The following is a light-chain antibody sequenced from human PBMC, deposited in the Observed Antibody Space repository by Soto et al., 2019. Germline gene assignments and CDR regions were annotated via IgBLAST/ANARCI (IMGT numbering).Light chain of an antibody. J-gene: IGKJ2*01. CDR1: QSVSSSY. Sequence: EIVLTQSPGILSLSPGERATLSCRASQSVSSSYLAWYQQKPGQAPRLLIYGASSRATGIPDRFSGSGSGTDFTLTISRLEPEDFAVYYCQQYGGSPYTFGQGTKLEI. V-gene: IGKV3-20*01. CDR3: QQYGGSPYT. CDR2: GAS.